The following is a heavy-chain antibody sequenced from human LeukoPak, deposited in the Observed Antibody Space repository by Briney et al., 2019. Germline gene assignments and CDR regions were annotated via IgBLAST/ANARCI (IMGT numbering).Heavy chain of an antibody. J-gene: IGHJ3*02. D-gene: IGHD1-26*01. CDR2: TYSGGST. CDR1: GFTVSSSY. V-gene: IGHV3-66*01. Sequence: SGGSLRLSCAASGFTVSSSYMSWVRQAPGKGLEWVSITYSGGSTYYADSVKGRFTISRDNSKNTLYLQMNSLRAEDTAVYYCTRGGGGSYPRFAFDIWGQGTMVTVSS. CDR3: TRGGGGSYPRFAFDI.